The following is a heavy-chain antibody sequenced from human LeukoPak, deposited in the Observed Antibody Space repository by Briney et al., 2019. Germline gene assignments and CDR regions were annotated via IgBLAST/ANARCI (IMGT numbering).Heavy chain of an antibody. Sequence: GRSLRLSCAASGFTFDDYAMHWVRQAPGKGLEWVSGISWNSGSLGYADSVKGRFTISRDNAKNSLYLQMNSLRAEDTAVYYCARVEAAGLDYWGQGTLVTVSS. CDR1: GFTFDDYA. CDR2: ISWNSGSL. D-gene: IGHD6-13*01. V-gene: IGHV3-9*01. CDR3: ARVEAAGLDY. J-gene: IGHJ4*02.